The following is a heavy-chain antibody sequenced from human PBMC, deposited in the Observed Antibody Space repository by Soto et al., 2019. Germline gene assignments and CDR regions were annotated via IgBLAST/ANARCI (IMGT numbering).Heavy chain of an antibody. V-gene: IGHV1-69*06. CDR3: ARDTYCSSTSCPKYYYYYYGIDV. CDR1: GGTFSSYA. D-gene: IGHD2-2*01. Sequence: SGKVSCKASGGTFSSYAISWVRQAPGQGLEWMGGIIPSFGTANYAQKFQGRVTITADKSTSTAYMELSSLRSEDTAVYYCARDTYCSSTSCPKYYYYYYGIDVWGQGTTVTVSS. J-gene: IGHJ6*02. CDR2: IIPSFGTA.